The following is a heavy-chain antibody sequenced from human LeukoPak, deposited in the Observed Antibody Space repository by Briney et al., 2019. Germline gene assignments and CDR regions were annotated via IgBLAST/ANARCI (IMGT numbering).Heavy chain of an antibody. V-gene: IGHV4-34*01. Sequence: SDTLTLTCAVYDGSFSGYYWSWVRQPPGKGLEWIGEINHSAVTNYNPSLESRVTISVETSKNQFSLKVKSVTAADTGVYYCARGYCSSIHCFVVGYHYYYMDVWDKGATVIVSS. J-gene: IGHJ6*03. CDR1: DGSFSGYY. CDR2: INHSAVT. D-gene: IGHD2-2*01. CDR3: ARGYCSSIHCFVVGYHYYYMDV.